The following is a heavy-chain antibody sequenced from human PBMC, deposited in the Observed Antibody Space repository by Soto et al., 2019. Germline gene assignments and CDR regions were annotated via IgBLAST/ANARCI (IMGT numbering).Heavy chain of an antibody. Sequence: AASVKVSCKASGYTFTSYYMHWVRQAPGQGLEWMGIINPSGSSTSYAQKFQGRVTMTRDTSTSTVYMELSSLRSEDTAVYYCARESASVADSYYYGMDVWGQGTTVTVSS. CDR2: INPSGSST. CDR1: GYTFTSYY. J-gene: IGHJ6*02. V-gene: IGHV1-46*01. D-gene: IGHD6-19*01. CDR3: ARESASVADSYYYGMDV.